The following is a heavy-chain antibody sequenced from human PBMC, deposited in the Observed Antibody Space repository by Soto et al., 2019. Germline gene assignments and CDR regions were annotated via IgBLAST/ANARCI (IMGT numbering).Heavy chain of an antibody. CDR3: AKDLGLRQRLVAFDI. Sequence: QVQLVESGGGVVQPGRSLRLSCAASGFTFSSYGMHWVRQAPGKGLEWVAVISYDGSNKYYADSVKGRFTISRDNSKNTLYLQMNSLRAEDTAVYYCAKDLGLRQRLVAFDIWGQGTMVTVSS. CDR2: ISYDGSNK. D-gene: IGHD6-19*01. V-gene: IGHV3-30*18. J-gene: IGHJ3*02. CDR1: GFTFSSYG.